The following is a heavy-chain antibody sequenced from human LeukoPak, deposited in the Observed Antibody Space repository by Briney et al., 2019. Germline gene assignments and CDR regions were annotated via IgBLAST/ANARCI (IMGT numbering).Heavy chain of an antibody. Sequence: GGSLRLSCAASGFTLYNYGMGWVRQAPGKGLEGGSGVKLDGSSTAYSDSVKGRLTIARNNAKNSLYLQINRLRAEDTAFYDCERSRGLYEIGAYLDYWGEGA. CDR1: GFTLYNYG. V-gene: IGHV3-20*01. D-gene: IGHD5/OR15-5a*01. CDR2: VKLDGSST. J-gene: IGHJ4*02. CDR3: ERSRGLYEIGAYLDY.